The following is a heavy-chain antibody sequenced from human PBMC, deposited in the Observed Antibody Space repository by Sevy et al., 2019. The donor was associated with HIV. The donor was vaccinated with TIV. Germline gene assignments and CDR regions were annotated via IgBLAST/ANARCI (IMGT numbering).Heavy chain of an antibody. J-gene: IGHJ6*02. CDR3: ATLDFWSDYPFYGVDV. V-gene: IGHV1-24*01. CDR2: FDPEDGET. CDR1: GYTLSKLP. D-gene: IGHD3-3*01. Sequence: ASVKVSCEVSGYTLSKLPMHWVRQAPGKGLEWMGGFDPEDGETIYAQKFQGRVIMTEDTSSDTAYMELSSLRSEDTAVYYCATLDFWSDYPFYGVDVWGQGTTVTVSS.